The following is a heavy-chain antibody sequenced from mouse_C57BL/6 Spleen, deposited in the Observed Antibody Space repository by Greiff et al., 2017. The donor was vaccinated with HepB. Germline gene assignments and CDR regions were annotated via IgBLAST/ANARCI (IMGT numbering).Heavy chain of an antibody. CDR2: ISDGGSYT. V-gene: IGHV5-4*01. CDR1: GFTFSSYA. D-gene: IGHD3-2*02. Sequence: EVQLVESGGGLVKPGGSLKLSCAASGFTFSSYAMSWVRQTPEKRLEWVATISDGGSYTYYPDNVKGRVTISRDNAKNNLYLQMSHLKSEDTAMYDCARTPLDSSGPAWFAYWGQGTLVTVSA. J-gene: IGHJ3*01. CDR3: ARTPLDSSGPAWFAY.